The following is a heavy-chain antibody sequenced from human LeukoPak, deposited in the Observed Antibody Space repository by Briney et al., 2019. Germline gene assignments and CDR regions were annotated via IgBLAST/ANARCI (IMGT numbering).Heavy chain of an antibody. D-gene: IGHD3-16*01. V-gene: IGHV5-51*01. CDR3: ARHPLGVIDY. CDR2: IYPSDSDT. Sequence: GAYLKISCKGSGCSFTSYRIGWVRQMPGKGVEQMEIIYPSDSDTRYSPSFHGQVTISADKSISTAYRQSSSLKASDTAMYYRARHPLGVIDYWGQGTLGTVSS. CDR1: GCSFTSYR. J-gene: IGHJ4*02.